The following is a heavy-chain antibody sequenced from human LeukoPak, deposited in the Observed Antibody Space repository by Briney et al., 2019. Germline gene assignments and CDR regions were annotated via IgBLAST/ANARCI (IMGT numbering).Heavy chain of an antibody. V-gene: IGHV4-38-2*02. Sequence: SETLSLTCTVSGYSISSGYYWGWIRQPPGKGLEWIGSIYHSGSTYYNPSLKSRVTISVDTSKNQFSLKLSSVTAADTAVYYCARDAGHQLSRRNYYAMDVWGQGTTVTVSS. CDR2: IYHSGST. J-gene: IGHJ6*02. D-gene: IGHD1-1*01. CDR1: GYSISSGYY. CDR3: ARDAGHQLSRRNYYAMDV.